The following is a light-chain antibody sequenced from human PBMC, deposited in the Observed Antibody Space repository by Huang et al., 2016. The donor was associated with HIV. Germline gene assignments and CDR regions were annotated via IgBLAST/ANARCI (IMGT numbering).Light chain of an antibody. CDR1: QGVSSSY. Sequence: EIVLTQSPGTLSLSPGERATLSCRASQGVSSSYLAWYQQKPGQAPRLVMYDASRRATGISDRFSASGSGTDFNLTINRLEPEDFAVYYCQQYGSSPVTFGGGTRVEIK. J-gene: IGKJ4*01. CDR2: DAS. CDR3: QQYGSSPVT. V-gene: IGKV3-20*01.